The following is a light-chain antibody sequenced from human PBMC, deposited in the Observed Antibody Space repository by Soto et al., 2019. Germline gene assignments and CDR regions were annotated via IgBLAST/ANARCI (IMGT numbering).Light chain of an antibody. CDR1: QSISSY. CDR3: QQSYSTPLT. CDR2: AAS. Sequence: DIQMTXSXXXXXAXXXXXXTXXXXASQSISSYLNWYQQKPGKAPKLLIYAASSLQSGVPSRFSGSGSGTDFTLTISSLQPEDFATYYCQQSYSTPLTFGGGTKVDI. V-gene: IGKV1-39*01. J-gene: IGKJ4*01.